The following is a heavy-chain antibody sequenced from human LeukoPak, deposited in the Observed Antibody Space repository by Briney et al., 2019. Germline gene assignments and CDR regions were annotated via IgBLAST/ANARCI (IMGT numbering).Heavy chain of an antibody. V-gene: IGHV1-2*02. J-gene: IGHJ4*02. CDR3: ASLGSGWSSALDY. CDR2: INPSSGGT. D-gene: IGHD6-19*01. CDR1: GYTFTGYY. Sequence: ASVKVSCKASGYTFTGYYMHWVRQAPGQGLEWMGWINPSSGGTNYAQKFQGRVTMTRDTSISTAYMELSRLRSDDTAVYYCASLGSGWSSALDYWGQGTLVTVSS.